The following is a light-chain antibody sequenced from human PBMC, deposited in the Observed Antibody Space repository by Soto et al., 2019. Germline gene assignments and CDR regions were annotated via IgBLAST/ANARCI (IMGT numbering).Light chain of an antibody. V-gene: IGKV3-20*01. CDR1: QSVGRNY. J-gene: IGKJ5*01. Sequence: EIVLTQSPGTLSLSPGEGATLSCRASQSVGRNYLAWYQQKPGQAPRLLIYAASTRATGIPDRFSGSVSGTGFTLTISRLEPDDFAVYYWQHYGTSITFGQGTRLEIK. CDR2: AAS. CDR3: QHYGTSIT.